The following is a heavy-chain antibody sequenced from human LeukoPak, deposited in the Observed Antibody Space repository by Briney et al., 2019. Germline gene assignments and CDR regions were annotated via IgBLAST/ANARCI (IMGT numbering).Heavy chain of an antibody. CDR3: ARDLSVEMATRRYYYGMDA. J-gene: IGHJ6*02. CDR1: GGTFSSYA. CDR2: IIPIFGTA. D-gene: IGHD5-24*01. V-gene: IGHV1-69*01. Sequence: GASVKVSCKASGGTFSSYAISWVRQAPGQGLEWMGGIIPIFGTANYAQKFQGRVTITADESTSTAYMELSSLRSEDTAVYYCARDLSVEMATRRYYYGMDAWGQGTTVTVSS.